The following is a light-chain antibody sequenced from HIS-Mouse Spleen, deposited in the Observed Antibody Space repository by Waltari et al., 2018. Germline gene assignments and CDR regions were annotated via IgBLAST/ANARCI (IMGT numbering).Light chain of an antibody. CDR1: ALPKQY. J-gene: IGLJ2*01. CDR3: YSTDSSGNHRV. Sequence: SYELTQPTSVSVSPGQTARITCSGDALPKQYAYWYQQKSGQAPLLVIYEDSKRPSGIPERFSGSSSGTMATLTISGAQVEDEADYYCYSTDSSGNHRVFGGGTKLTVL. V-gene: IGLV3-10*01. CDR2: EDS.